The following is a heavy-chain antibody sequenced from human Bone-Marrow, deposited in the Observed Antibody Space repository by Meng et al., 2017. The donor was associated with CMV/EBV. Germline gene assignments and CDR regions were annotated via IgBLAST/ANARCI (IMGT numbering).Heavy chain of an antibody. CDR3: ARVISDDFWSGHYPSGCYGMDV. CDR2: ISSSSSYI. J-gene: IGHJ6*02. Sequence: GESLKISCAASGFIFSSYSMNWVRQAPGKGLEWVSSISSSSSYIYYADSVKGRFTISRDNAKNSLFLQMNSLRVEDTAVYYCARVISDDFWSGHYPSGCYGMDVWGQGTTVTVSS. CDR1: GFIFSSYS. D-gene: IGHD3-3*01. V-gene: IGHV3-21*01.